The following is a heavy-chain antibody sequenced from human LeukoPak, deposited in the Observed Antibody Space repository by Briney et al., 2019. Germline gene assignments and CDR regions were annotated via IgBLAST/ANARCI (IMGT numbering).Heavy chain of an antibody. J-gene: IGHJ4*02. V-gene: IGHV3-7*01. CDR3: ARHLSGITGYTYGRGIDY. Sequence: GGSLRLSCAASGFTFSSYWMSWVRQAPGKGLEWVANIKKDGSEKYYVDSVKGRFTISRDNAKKSLYLQMNSLGAEDTAVYYCARHLSGITGYTYGRGIDYWGQGTLLTVSS. CDR2: IKKDGSEK. D-gene: IGHD5-18*01. CDR1: GFTFSSYW.